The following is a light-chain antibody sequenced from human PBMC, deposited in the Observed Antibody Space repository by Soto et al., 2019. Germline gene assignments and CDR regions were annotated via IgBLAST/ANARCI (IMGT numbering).Light chain of an antibody. CDR3: QQYGSSPLT. CDR1: QSVSSN. V-gene: IGKV3-20*01. J-gene: IGKJ4*01. CDR2: GAS. Sequence: EIVMTQSPATLSVSPGEGATLSCRASQSVSSNVAWYQQIPGQTPRLLIYGASSRATGIPDRFSGSGSGTDFTLTISRLEPEDFAVYYCQQYGSSPLTFGGGTKVDI.